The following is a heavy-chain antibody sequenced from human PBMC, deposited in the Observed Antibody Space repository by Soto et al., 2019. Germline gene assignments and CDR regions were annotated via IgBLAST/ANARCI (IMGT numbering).Heavy chain of an antibody. V-gene: IGHV4-39*02. J-gene: IGHJ4*02. CDR2: ILYSGST. CDR1: GGSISTSHYY. D-gene: IGHD6-13*01. Sequence: QLQLQESGPGLVKPSETLSLTCRVSGGSISTSHYYWALIRQPPGKGLEWIGNILYSGSTYYNPSVKSRVTMSVDTYKNQFSLKLNSVTAADTAIYYCARDSGYTSSLDSWGQGTLVTVSS. CDR3: ARDSGYTSSLDS.